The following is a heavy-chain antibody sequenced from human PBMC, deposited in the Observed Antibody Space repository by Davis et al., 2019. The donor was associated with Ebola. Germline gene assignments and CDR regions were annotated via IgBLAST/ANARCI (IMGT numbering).Heavy chain of an antibody. D-gene: IGHD1-26*01. Sequence: ASVKVSCNASGYTFTSSGISWVRQAPGQGLEVVGWISVYNGNPNYAQKLQGRVTMTTDTSTSTAYMELRSLRSDDTAVYYCAREGVLVVGATPLDYWGQGTLVTVSS. CDR3: AREGVLVVGATPLDY. V-gene: IGHV1-18*01. CDR2: ISVYNGNP. J-gene: IGHJ4*02. CDR1: GYTFTSSG.